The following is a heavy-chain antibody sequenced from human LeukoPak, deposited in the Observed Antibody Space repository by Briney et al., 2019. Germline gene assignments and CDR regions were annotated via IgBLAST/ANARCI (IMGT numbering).Heavy chain of an antibody. J-gene: IGHJ4*02. V-gene: IGHV3-23*01. Sequence: GGSLRLSCAASGFTFNNYAMSWVRQAPGKGLEWVAAISGNGGRTYYTDSVKGRFTISRDNPKNTLYLLMNSLSAEDTALYYCAKEQTSSGYFDYWGQGTLVTVSS. CDR2: ISGNGGRT. D-gene: IGHD3-10*01. CDR1: GFTFNNYA. CDR3: AKEQTSSGYFDY.